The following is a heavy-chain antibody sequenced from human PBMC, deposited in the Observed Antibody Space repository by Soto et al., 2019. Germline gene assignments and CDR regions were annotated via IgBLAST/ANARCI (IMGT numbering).Heavy chain of an antibody. CDR2: INPKSGGT. V-gene: IGHV1-2*04. CDR3: ARGDSTDCSNGVCSFFYNHDMDV. Sequence: QVQLVQSGAEVKKPGASVKVSCKASGYSFTDYHIHWVRQAPGQGLEWLGRINPKSGGTSTAQKFQGWVTMTTATSIRTASMELNRLTSDDTAIYYCARGDSTDCSNGVCSFFYNHDMDVWGQGTTVTVSS. D-gene: IGHD2-8*01. J-gene: IGHJ6*02. CDR1: GYSFTDYH.